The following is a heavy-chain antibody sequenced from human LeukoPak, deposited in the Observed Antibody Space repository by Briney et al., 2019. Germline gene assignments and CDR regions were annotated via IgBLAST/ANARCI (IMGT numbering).Heavy chain of an antibody. CDR1: GFTFSDYY. J-gene: IGHJ4*02. Sequence: PGRSLRLSCAASGFTFSDYYMSWIRQAPGKGLEWVSYISSSSSTIYYADSVKGRFTISRDNAKNSLYLQMNTLRAEDTAVYYCARDRHKYNYDSGGYPPYWGQGTLVTVSS. V-gene: IGHV3-11*04. D-gene: IGHD3-22*01. CDR2: ISSSSSTI. CDR3: ARDRHKYNYDSGGYPPY.